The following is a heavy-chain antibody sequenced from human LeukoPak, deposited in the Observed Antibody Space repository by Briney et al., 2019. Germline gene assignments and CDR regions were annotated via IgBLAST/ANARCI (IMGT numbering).Heavy chain of an antibody. CDR2: ISDSGST. CDR1: GGSISSYY. V-gene: IGHV4-59*01. D-gene: IGHD4-17*01. CDR3: AREGGYGAFDY. J-gene: IGHJ4*01. Sequence: PSETLSLTCTVSGGSISSYYWSWIRQPPGKGLEWIGYISDSGSTNYNPSLKSRATISVDTSKNQFSLKLSSVTAADTAVYYCAREGGYGAFDYWGHGTLVTVSS.